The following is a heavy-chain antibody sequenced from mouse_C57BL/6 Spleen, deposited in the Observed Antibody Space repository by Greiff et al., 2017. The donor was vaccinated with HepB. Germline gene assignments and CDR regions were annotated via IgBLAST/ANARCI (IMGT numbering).Heavy chain of an antibody. CDR1: GYTFTSYW. V-gene: IGHV1-59*01. D-gene: IGHD4-1*01. Sequence: QVQLKQPGAELVRPGTSVKLSCKASGYTFTSYWMHWVKQRPGQGLEWIGVIDPSDSYTNYNQKFKGKATLTVDTSSSTAYMQLSSLTSEDSAVYYCARSRELTGGNYWGQGTTLTVSS. J-gene: IGHJ2*01. CDR2: IDPSDSYT. CDR3: ARSRELTGGNY.